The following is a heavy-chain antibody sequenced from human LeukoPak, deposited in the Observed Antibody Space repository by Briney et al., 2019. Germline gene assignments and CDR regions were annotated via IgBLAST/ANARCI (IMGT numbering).Heavy chain of an antibody. Sequence: GGSLRLSCAASGFIFSSSWMSWVRQAPGKGLEWVANINQDGSQRHYVDSVKGRFTISRDNAKNLLYLQMNSLRAEDTAVYYRAELGITMIGGVWGKGTTVTISS. CDR3: AELGITMIGGV. V-gene: IGHV3-7*01. CDR1: GFIFSSSW. J-gene: IGHJ6*04. CDR2: INQDGSQR. D-gene: IGHD3-10*02.